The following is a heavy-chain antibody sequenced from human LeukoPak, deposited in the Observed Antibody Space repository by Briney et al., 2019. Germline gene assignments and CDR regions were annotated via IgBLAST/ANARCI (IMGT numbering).Heavy chain of an antibody. CDR2: IRYDGSKT. Sequence: GGSLRLSCVASGLIFSRYGMHWVRQAPGKGLEWVTFIRYDGSKTYYVDSVKGRFTISRDNAKNSLYLQMNSLRAEDTAVYYCARDFAARISYWYFDLWGRGTLVTVSS. CDR1: GLIFSRYG. V-gene: IGHV3-30*02. D-gene: IGHD6-6*01. CDR3: ARDFAARISYWYFDL. J-gene: IGHJ2*01.